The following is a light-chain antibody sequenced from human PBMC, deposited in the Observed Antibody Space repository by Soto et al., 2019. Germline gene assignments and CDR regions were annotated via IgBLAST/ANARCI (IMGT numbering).Light chain of an antibody. CDR3: LQYNTYLRP. CDR1: QGIGTD. CDR2: ATS. Sequence: DIQMTQSPSSLSASGGDRVTITCRASQGIGTDLGWYQQKPGKAPKRLIYATSSLQSGVPQRFTGSGAGTEFTLTISSLQHEEFATYYCLQYNTYLRPFGQGTKVEI. J-gene: IGKJ1*01. V-gene: IGKV1-17*01.